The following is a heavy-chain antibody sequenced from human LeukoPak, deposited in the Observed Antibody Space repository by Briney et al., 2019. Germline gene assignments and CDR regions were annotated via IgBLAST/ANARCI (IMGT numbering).Heavy chain of an antibody. CDR2: IYTSGST. CDR1: GGSIISYY. Sequence: SETLSLTCTVSGGSIISYYWSWIRQPAGKGLEWIGRIYTSGSTNYNPSLKSRVTMSVDTSKNQFSLKLSSVTAADTAVYYCARDKQLEHYYYYYMDVWGKGTTVTVSS. D-gene: IGHD6-6*01. J-gene: IGHJ6*03. CDR3: ARDKQLEHYYYYYMDV. V-gene: IGHV4-4*07.